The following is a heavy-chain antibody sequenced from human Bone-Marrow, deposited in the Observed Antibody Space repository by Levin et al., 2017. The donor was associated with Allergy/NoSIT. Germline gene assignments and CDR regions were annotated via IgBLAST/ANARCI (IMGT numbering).Heavy chain of an antibody. CDR3: AIVDSKRLPIDYFDY. V-gene: IGHV3-23*01. D-gene: IGHD4-11*01. Sequence: GGSLRLSCAASGFTFSSYAMSWVRQAPGKGLEWVSAISGSGGSTYYADSVKGRFTISRDNSKNTLYLQMNSLRAEDTAVYYCAIVDSKRLPIDYFDYWGQGTLVTVSS. CDR2: ISGSGGST. J-gene: IGHJ4*02. CDR1: GFTFSSYA.